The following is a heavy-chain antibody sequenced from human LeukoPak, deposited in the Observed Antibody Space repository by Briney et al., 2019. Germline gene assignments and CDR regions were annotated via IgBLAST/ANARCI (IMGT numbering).Heavy chain of an antibody. CDR3: ARHTERYSWELPDY. CDR2: IYYSGST. D-gene: IGHD1-26*01. CDR1: GGSISSSSYY. Sequence: SETLSLTCTVSGGSISSSSYYWGWIRQPPGKGLEWIGSIYYSGSTYYNPSLKSQVTISVDTSKTLFSLKLSSVTLADAAVDYYARHTERYSWELPDYWGQGTLVTVSS. J-gene: IGHJ4*02. V-gene: IGHV4-39*01.